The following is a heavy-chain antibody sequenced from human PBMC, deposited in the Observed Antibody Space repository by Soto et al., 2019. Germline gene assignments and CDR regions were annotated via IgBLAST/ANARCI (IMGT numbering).Heavy chain of an antibody. J-gene: IGHJ6*02. CDR2: MNEDGGTT. V-gene: IGHV3-74*01. D-gene: IGHD3-10*01. Sequence: GGSLRPSCAASGFTFSSYWMHWVRQAPGKGLVWVSRMNEDGGTTDYADSVKGRFTISRDNAKNTLYLQMNSLRVEDTAVYYCASDLSGRADVWGQGTTVTAP. CDR1: GFTFSSYW. CDR3: ASDLSGRADV.